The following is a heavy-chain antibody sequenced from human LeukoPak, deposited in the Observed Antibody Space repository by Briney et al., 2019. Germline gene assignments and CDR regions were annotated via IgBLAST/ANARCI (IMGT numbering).Heavy chain of an antibody. V-gene: IGHV4-59*08. CDR3: ERHAWELPFDY. CDR1: GGSISSYC. D-gene: IGHD1-26*01. J-gene: IGHJ4*02. Sequence: SETLSLTCTVSGGSISSYCWSWIRQPPGKGLEWIGYIYYSGSTNYNPSLKSRVTISVDTSKNQFSLKLGSVTAADTAVYCCERHAWELPFDYWGQGTLVTVSS. CDR2: IYYSGST.